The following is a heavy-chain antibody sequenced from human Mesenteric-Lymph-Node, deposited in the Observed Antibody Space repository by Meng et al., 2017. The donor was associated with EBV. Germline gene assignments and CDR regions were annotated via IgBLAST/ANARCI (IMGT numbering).Heavy chain of an antibody. D-gene: IGHD6-19*01. CDR1: GGSISSSSYY. J-gene: IGHJ4*02. Sequence: QLQLQESGPGLVKPSETLSLTCPVSGGSISSSSYYWGWIRQPPGKGLEWIGSIYYSGSTYYNPSLKSRVTISVDTSKNQFSLKLSSVTAADTAVYYCAREASSGWYYFDYWGQGTLVTVS. V-gene: IGHV4-39*02. CDR2: IYYSGST. CDR3: AREASSGWYYFDY.